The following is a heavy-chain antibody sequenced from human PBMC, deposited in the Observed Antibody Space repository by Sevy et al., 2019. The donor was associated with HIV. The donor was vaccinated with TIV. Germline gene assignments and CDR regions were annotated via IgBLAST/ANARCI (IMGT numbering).Heavy chain of an antibody. CDR3: ARDNVKDGDLGDYYYYAMDV. J-gene: IGHJ6*02. CDR2: ISGSDGTI. CDR1: GFTFSDYY. Sequence: GGSLRLSCAASGFTFSDYYMSWIRQAPGKGLEWISYISGSDGTIYYEDSVKGRFTIPRDNAKNSLHLQMNSLRAEDTAVYYCARDNVKDGDLGDYYYYAMDVWGQGTTVTVSS. D-gene: IGHD4-17*01. V-gene: IGHV3-11*01.